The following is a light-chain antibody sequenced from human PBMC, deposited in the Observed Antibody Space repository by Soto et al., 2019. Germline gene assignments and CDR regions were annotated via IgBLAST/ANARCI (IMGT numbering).Light chain of an antibody. V-gene: IGKV1-27*01. CDR3: QEYNCDPNA. CDR1: RAISSS. CDR2: AAS. Sequence: DVQMTQSPSSLSASVGARVTITCRASRAISSSLAWYQQKPGKVPKLLIYAASTLHAGVQIRFSGSGSGKFFTLTINTLQPGDVATYYCQEYNCDPNAFGRGTRLEIK. J-gene: IGKJ2*01.